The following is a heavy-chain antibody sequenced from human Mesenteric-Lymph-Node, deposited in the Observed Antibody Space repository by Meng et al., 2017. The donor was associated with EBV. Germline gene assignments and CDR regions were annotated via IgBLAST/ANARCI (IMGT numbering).Heavy chain of an antibody. V-gene: IGHV1-3*01. Sequence: QVQLVQSGAEVKKPGAAVKVSCKASGYTFTSYAMNWVRQAPGQRLEWMGWINAGNGNTKYSQKFQGRVTITRDTSASTAYTELSSLRSEDTAVYYCAFDYGGNSGAFDIWGQGTMVTVSS. CDR3: AFDYGGNSGAFDI. J-gene: IGHJ3*02. CDR1: GYTFTSYA. D-gene: IGHD4-23*01. CDR2: INAGNGNT.